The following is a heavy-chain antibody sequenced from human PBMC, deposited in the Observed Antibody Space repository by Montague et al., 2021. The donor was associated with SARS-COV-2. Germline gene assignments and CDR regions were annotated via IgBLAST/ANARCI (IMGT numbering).Heavy chain of an antibody. CDR2: ISSSSSTI. Sequence: SLRLSCAASGFTVSRYSLNWVRQAPGKGLEWVSYISSSSSTIYYSYSXXVLFTISRDNAKNSLYLQMNSLRAEDTAVSYCAREGAAGYGDLGDAFDIWGQGTMVTVSS. CDR1: GFTVSRYS. D-gene: IGHD4-17*01. V-gene: IGHV3-48*04. CDR3: AREGAAGYGDLGDAFDI. J-gene: IGHJ3*02.